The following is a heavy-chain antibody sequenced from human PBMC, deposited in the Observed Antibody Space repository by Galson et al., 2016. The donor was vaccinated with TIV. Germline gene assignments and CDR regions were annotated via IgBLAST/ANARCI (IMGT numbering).Heavy chain of an antibody. CDR1: GFTFGDYH. CDR3: ARLGQFDY. CDR2: ISPSGNTI. J-gene: IGHJ4*01. V-gene: IGHV3-11*01. Sequence: SLRLSCAASGFTFGDYHMTWIRQAPEKGLEWISYISPSGNTIYYADSVKGRFTISRDNAKNSLSLQMNSLRADDTDVYYCARLGQFDYWGQEPWSPSP.